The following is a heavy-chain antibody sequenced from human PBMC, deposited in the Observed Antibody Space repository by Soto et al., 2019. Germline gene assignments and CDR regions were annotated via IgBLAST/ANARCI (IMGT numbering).Heavy chain of an antibody. CDR3: ARVGYCSSTSCLNSYYYMDV. CDR2: IYYSGST. Sequence: ETLSLTCTVSGGSISSYYWSWIRQPPGKGLEWIGYIYYSGSTNYNPSLKSRVTISVDTSKNQFSLKLSSVTAADTAVYYCARVGYCSSTSCLNSYYYMDVWGKGTTVTVSS. D-gene: IGHD2-2*01. CDR1: GGSISSYY. V-gene: IGHV4-59*01. J-gene: IGHJ6*03.